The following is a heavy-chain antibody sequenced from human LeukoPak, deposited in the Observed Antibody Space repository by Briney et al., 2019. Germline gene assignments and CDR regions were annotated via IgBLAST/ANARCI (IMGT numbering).Heavy chain of an antibody. D-gene: IGHD3-10*01. CDR3: ARDGSYYGSGSYYYYYGMDV. CDR1: GFTFSSYS. V-gene: IGHV3-48*02. Sequence: PGGSLRLSCAASGFTFSSYSMNWVRQAPGKGLEWVSYISSSSSTMYYADSVKGRFTISRDNAKNSLYLQMNSLRDEDTTVYYCARDGSYYGSGSYYYYYGMDVWGQGTTVIVSS. CDR2: ISSSSSTM. J-gene: IGHJ6*02.